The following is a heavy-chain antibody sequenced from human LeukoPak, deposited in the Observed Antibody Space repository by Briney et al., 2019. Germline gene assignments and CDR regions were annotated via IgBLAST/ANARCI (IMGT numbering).Heavy chain of an antibody. CDR3: AREKTAYYYDSSGFSEGAFDI. D-gene: IGHD3-22*01. Sequence: PSQTLSLTCTVSGGSISSGGEYWSWIRQRPGKGLEWFGYVYYSGSTYYNPSLKSRVTISVDTSENQFSLKLSSVTAADTAVYYCAREKTAYYYDSSGFSEGAFDIWGQGTMVTVSS. V-gene: IGHV4-31*03. CDR1: GGSISSGGEY. J-gene: IGHJ3*02. CDR2: VYYSGST.